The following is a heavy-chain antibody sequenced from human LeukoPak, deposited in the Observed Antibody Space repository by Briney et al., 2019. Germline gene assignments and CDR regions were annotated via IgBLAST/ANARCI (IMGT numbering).Heavy chain of an antibody. V-gene: IGHV4-34*01. Sequence: SETLSLTCAVYGGSFSGYYWSWIRQPPGKGLEWIGEINHSGSTNYNPSLKSRVTISVDTSKNQFSLKLNSVTAADTAVYYCASIWFGEFPFDYWGQGTLVTVSS. CDR3: ASIWFGEFPFDY. D-gene: IGHD3-10*01. J-gene: IGHJ4*02. CDR1: GGSFSGYY. CDR2: INHSGST.